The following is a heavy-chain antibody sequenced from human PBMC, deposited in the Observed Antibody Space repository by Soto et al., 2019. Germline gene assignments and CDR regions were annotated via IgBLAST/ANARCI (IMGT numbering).Heavy chain of an antibody. V-gene: IGHV4-4*02. J-gene: IGHJ5*01. D-gene: IGHD5-18*01. CDR3: PRGYGTARRWLDF. CDR1: GASVSSGDW. CDR2: IFHSGAT. Sequence: SETLSLTCAVSGASVSSGDWWTWVRQSPGKGPECIGEIFHSGATNYNPSLKSRVDISMDKSKDQFSLRLTSVTAADTAVYYCPRGYGTARRWLDFWGQGTLVTVSS.